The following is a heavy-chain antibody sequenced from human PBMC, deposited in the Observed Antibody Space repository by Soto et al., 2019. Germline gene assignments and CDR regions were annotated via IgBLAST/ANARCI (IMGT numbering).Heavy chain of an antibody. V-gene: IGHV1-18*01. Sequence: QVQLVQSGPEVKKPGASVKVSCKASGYTCLKYGINWVRQAPGQGLEWMGGIQTDTGHPNVAQKFQDRVTMTTDTSTGTAYMEMRSLRSGDTATYYCAKDRGYGSRFDHWGQGTLVTVSS. CDR2: IQTDTGHP. CDR3: AKDRGYGSRFDH. CDR1: GYTCLKYG. D-gene: IGHD3-10*01. J-gene: IGHJ4*02.